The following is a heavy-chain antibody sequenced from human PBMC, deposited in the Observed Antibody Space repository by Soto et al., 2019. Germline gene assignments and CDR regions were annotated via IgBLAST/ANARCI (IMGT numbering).Heavy chain of an antibody. CDR2: ISYDGSNK. Sequence: GGSLRLSCAASGFTFSSYGMHWVRQAPGKGLEWVAVISYDGSNKYYADSVKGRFTISRDNSKNTLYLQMNSLRAEDTAVYYCAKCPKIAARLLVGWFDPWGQGTLVTVSS. J-gene: IGHJ5*02. CDR1: GFTFSSYG. D-gene: IGHD6-6*01. V-gene: IGHV3-30*18. CDR3: AKCPKIAARLLVGWFDP.